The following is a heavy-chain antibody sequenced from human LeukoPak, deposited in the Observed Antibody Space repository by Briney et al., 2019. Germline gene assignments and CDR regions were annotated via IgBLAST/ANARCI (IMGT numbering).Heavy chain of an antibody. CDR2: ISGSGGST. J-gene: IGHJ4*02. CDR1: GFTFSSYA. D-gene: IGHD6-19*01. CDR3: AKYSAGTLYFDY. Sequence: PGGSLRPSCAASGFTFSSYAMSWVRQAPGKGLEWVSAISGSGGSTYYADSVKGRFTISRDNSKNTLYLQMNSLRAEDTAVYYCAKYSAGTLYFDYWGQGTLVTVSS. V-gene: IGHV3-23*01.